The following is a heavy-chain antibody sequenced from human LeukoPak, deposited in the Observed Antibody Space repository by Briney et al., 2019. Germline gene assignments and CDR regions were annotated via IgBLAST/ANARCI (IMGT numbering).Heavy chain of an antibody. CDR2: IYYTGST. J-gene: IGHJ5*02. V-gene: IGHV4-59*01. CDR1: GGSISSYY. CDR3: ATTTLSSAGASWFDP. D-gene: IGHD6-25*01. Sequence: SETLSLTWTVSGGSISSYYWSWIRQPPGKGLEWIGYIYYTGSTNYNPSLKSRVTISVDTSKNQFSLKLSSVTAADTALYYCATTTLSSAGASWFDPWGQGTLVTVSS.